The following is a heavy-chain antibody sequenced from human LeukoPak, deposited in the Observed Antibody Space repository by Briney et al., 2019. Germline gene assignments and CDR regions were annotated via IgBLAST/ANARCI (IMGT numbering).Heavy chain of an antibody. J-gene: IGHJ6*02. CDR2: INPSSGAT. Sequence: ASVKVSCKTSGYTFTSYYIHWVRQAPGQGLEGMGIINPSSGATNYAQKFQGRVTMTRDTSTSTVYMELSSQRSEDTAVYYCARATNFYYYYGMDVWGQGTTVTVSS. CDR1: GYTFTSYY. V-gene: IGHV1-46*01. CDR3: ARATNFYYYYGMDV. D-gene: IGHD1-26*01.